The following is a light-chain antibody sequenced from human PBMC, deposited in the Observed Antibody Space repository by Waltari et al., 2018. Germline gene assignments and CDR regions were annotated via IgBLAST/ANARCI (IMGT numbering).Light chain of an antibody. CDR2: GAS. V-gene: IGKV3-15*01. J-gene: IGKJ5*01. Sequence: ILMTQSPVTLSVSPGERVTLSCRASRAVRSDLAWYQQKTGRSPRLLIYGASTRATGVPARFSGSGSGTDFSLTSTSLQSEDLAVYYCQQYNDWINFGQGTRLEI. CDR3: QQYNDWIN. CDR1: RAVRSD.